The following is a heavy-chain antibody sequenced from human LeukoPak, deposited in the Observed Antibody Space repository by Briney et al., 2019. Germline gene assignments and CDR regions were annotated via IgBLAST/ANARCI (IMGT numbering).Heavy chain of an antibody. CDR1: GFTFSDYY. CDR3: ARARRGYSYGSFDY. V-gene: IGHV3-11*01. Sequence: GGSLRLSCAASGFTFSDYYMSWIRQAPGKGLEWGSYISSSGSTIYYADSVKGRFTISRDNAKNSLYLQINSLRAEDTAVYYCARARRGYSYGSFDYWGQGTLVTVSS. J-gene: IGHJ4*02. CDR2: ISSSGSTI. D-gene: IGHD5-18*01.